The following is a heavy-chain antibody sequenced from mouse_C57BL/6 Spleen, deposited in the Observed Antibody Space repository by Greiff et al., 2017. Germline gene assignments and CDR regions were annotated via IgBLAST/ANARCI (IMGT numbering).Heavy chain of an antibody. V-gene: IGHV1-20*02. J-gene: IGHJ2*01. D-gene: IGHD1-1*01. CDR1: GYSFTGYF. CDR2: INPYNGDT. Sequence: EVQLQQSGPELVKPGASVKISCKASGYSFTGYFMNWVMQSHGKSLEWIGRINPYNGDTYYNQKFKGKATLTVDKSSSTAHMELRSLASEDSAVYYYARLDSSSYQYYFDYWGQGTTLTVSS. CDR3: ARLDSSSYQYYFDY.